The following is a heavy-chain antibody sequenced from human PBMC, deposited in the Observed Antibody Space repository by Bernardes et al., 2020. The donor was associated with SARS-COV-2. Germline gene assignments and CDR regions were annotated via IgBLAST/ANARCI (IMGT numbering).Heavy chain of an antibody. V-gene: IGHV3-23*01. D-gene: IGHD3-16*02. Sequence: GAPRLPCGVSAPSVNDYAMNLVRQAPGKGLEWVPSISGSGTTYYTDSVEGRFTISRDNSKTTLFLLMNSLGVDDTAIYYCARGPPLPQYFQPWAQGTLVPVSS. CDR2: ISGSGTT. CDR3: ARGPPLPQYFQP. CDR1: APSVNDYA. J-gene: IGHJ1*01.